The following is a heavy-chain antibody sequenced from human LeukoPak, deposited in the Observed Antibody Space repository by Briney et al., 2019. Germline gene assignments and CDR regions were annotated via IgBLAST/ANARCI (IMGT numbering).Heavy chain of an antibody. J-gene: IGHJ4*02. Sequence: GGSLRLSCAASGFTFSSYGMHWVRQAPGKGLEWVTVISYDGSNKYYADSVKGRFTISRDNSKNTLYLQMNSLRAEDTAVYYCANDILTGYPVDYWGQGTLVTVSS. CDR1: GFTFSSYG. CDR3: ANDILTGYPVDY. CDR2: ISYDGSNK. V-gene: IGHV3-30*18. D-gene: IGHD3-9*01.